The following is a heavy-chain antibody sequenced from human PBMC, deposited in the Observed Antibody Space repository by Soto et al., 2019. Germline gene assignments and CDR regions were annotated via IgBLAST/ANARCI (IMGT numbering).Heavy chain of an antibody. D-gene: IGHD6-13*01. CDR1: GYTFTGYY. CDR2: INPNSGGT. V-gene: IGHV1-2*04. Sequence: GASVKVSCKASGYTFTGYYMHWVRQAPGQGXEWMGWINPNSGGTNYAQKFQGWVTMTRDTSISTAYMELSRLRSDDTAVYYCARDPFRIAAAADYYYYYYGMDVWGQGTTVTVSS. J-gene: IGHJ6*02. CDR3: ARDPFRIAAAADYYYYYYGMDV.